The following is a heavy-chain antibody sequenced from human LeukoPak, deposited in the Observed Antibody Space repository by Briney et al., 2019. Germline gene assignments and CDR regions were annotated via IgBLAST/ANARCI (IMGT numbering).Heavy chain of an antibody. CDR2: IIPIFGTA. V-gene: IGHV1-69*06. J-gene: IGHJ4*02. Sequence: SVKVSCKASGGTFSSYAISWVRQAPGQGLEWMGGIIPIFGTANYAQKFQGRVTITADKSTSTAYMELSRLRSDDTAMYYCARYYIEGRCFDYWGQGTLVTVSS. D-gene: IGHD3-10*01. CDR3: ARYYIEGRCFDY. CDR1: GGTFSSYA.